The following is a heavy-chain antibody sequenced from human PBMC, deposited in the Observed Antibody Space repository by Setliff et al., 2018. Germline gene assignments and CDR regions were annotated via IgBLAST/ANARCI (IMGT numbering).Heavy chain of an antibody. CDR2: ISDSSFHI. J-gene: IGHJ3*02. V-gene: IGHV3-21*01. Sequence: LSLTCAASGFTFSDYEMSWVRQAPGKGLEWVSSISDSSFHIYYRDSVQGRFTISRDNGKNSLYLQMNSLRADDTAVYYCARSEANGGHDPFDIWGQGTMVTVSS. CDR3: ARSEANGGHDPFDI. CDR1: GFTFSDYE. D-gene: IGHD5-12*01.